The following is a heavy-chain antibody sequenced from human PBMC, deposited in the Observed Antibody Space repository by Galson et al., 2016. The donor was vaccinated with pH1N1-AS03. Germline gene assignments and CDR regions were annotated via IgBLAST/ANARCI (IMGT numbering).Heavy chain of an antibody. CDR1: GSTTSLFY. V-gene: IGHV4-59*01. D-gene: IGHD1-1*01. J-gene: IGHJ2*01. Sequence: SETLSLTCSVFGSTTSLFYWNWIRQPPGKGLEWIGFIHHSGSTNYNPSLKSRVTISIDTSKNQFSLKLSSVTAADTAVYYCARDTGGWYFDLWGRGTPVTVSS. CDR2: IHHSGST. CDR3: ARDTGGWYFDL.